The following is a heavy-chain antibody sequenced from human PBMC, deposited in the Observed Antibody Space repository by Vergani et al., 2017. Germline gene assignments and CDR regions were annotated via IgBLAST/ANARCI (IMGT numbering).Heavy chain of an antibody. V-gene: IGHV4-61*02. CDR2: ISASGNA. CDR1: GGSISAGYYF. J-gene: IGHJ3*01. D-gene: IGHD2-15*01. Sequence: QVQLQASGPGRVKPSPTLSLTCTMSGGSISAGYYFWSWIRQPAGKGLEWLGHISASGNASHSPSLKTRVSMSVDTSKNQFTLTVTSVTAADTSIYFCARRSGGYYSGGKVHHLRTAFDVWGHGTVVTVSS. CDR3: ARRSGGYYSGGKVHHLRTAFDV.